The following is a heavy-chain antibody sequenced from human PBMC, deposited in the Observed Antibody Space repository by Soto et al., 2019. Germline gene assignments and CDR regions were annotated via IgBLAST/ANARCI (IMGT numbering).Heavy chain of an antibody. CDR2: IYYSGST. D-gene: IGHD6-13*01. J-gene: IGHJ4*02. CDR3: ARAQYSSSWYKTDY. CDR1: GGSISSGVYY. Sequence: TSETLSLTCTVSGGSISSGVYYWSWIRQHPGKGLEWIGYIYYSGSTYYNPSLKSRVTISVDTSKNQFSLKLSSVTAADTAVYYCARAQYSSSWYKTDYWGQGTLVTVSA. V-gene: IGHV4-31*03.